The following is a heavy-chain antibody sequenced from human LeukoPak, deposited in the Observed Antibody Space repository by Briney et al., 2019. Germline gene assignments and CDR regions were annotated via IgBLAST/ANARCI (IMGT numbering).Heavy chain of an antibody. J-gene: IGHJ3*02. CDR2: ISYDGSNK. D-gene: IGHD2-2*01. V-gene: IGHV3-30*03. CDR1: GFTFSSYS. CDR3: ARDNIVVVPAARGHDAFDI. Sequence: GGSLRLSCAASGFTFSSYSMNWVRQAPGKGLEWVAVISYDGSNKYYADSVKGRFTISRDNSKNTLYLQMNSLRAEDTAVYYCARDNIVVVPAARGHDAFDIWGQGTMVTVSS.